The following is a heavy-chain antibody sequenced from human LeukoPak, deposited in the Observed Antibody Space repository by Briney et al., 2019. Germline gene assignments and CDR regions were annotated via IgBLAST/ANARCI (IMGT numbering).Heavy chain of an antibody. CDR3: ARDSLFAPFDY. CDR2: VYYSGST. V-gene: IGHV4-31*03. CDR1: GGSISSGGYY. D-gene: IGHD3-3*01. J-gene: IGHJ4*02. Sequence: SQTLSLTCTVSGGSISSGGYYWSWIRQHPGKGLEWIGYVYYSGSTYYNPSLKSRVTISVDTSKNQFSLKLSSVTAADTAVYYCARDSLFAPFDYWGQGTLVTVSS.